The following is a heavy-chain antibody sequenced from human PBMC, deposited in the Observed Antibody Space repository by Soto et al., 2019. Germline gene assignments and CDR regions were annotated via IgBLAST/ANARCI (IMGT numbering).Heavy chain of an antibody. J-gene: IGHJ5*01. Sequence: GESLKISCKASGYSFTRKWISWVRQMPGKGLEWMGRIDPTDSYTNYSPSFQGHVAISVDKSSSTAYVQWSSLKAWDTAMYYCATSLRPSESSFFSGFDPWGQGTLVTVSS. V-gene: IGHV5-10-1*01. CDR3: ATSLRPSESSFFSGFDP. CDR2: IDPTDSYT. CDR1: GYSFTRKW. D-gene: IGHD1-26*01.